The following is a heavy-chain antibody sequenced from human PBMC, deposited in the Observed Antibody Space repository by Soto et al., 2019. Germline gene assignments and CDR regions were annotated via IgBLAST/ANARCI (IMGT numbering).Heavy chain of an antibody. Sequence: GESLKISCKGSGYSFTSYWIGGVGQMPGKGLEWMGIIYPGDSDTRYSPSFQGQVTISADKSISTAYLQWSSLRASDTAMYYCARGSYGPIYYYYYGMDVWGQGTTVTVSS. CDR3: ARGSYGPIYYYYYGMDV. V-gene: IGHV5-51*01. CDR1: GYSFTSYW. CDR2: IYPGDSDT. J-gene: IGHJ6*02. D-gene: IGHD1-26*01.